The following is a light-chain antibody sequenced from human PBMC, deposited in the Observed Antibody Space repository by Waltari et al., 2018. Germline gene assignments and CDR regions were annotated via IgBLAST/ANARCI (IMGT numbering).Light chain of an antibody. CDR3: QQANDFPPT. Sequence: DIQMTQSPSSVSASVGDRVTTTCRASPGIDNWLAWYQLKPGKAPKLLMYDASSLQTGVPSRFSGSGSGTDFTLTISNLQPEDFATYFCQQANDFPPTFGQGTEVEVK. CDR1: PGIDNW. J-gene: IGKJ1*01. V-gene: IGKV1-12*01. CDR2: DAS.